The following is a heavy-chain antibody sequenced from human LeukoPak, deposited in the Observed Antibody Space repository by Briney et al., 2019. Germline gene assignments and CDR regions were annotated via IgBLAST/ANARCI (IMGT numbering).Heavy chain of an antibody. J-gene: IGHJ4*02. D-gene: IGHD3-22*01. CDR2: ISGSGGST. CDR1: GFTFSSYA. V-gene: IGHV3-23*01. Sequence: GSLRLSCAASGFTFSSYAMSWVRRAPGKGLEWVSAISGSGGSTYYADSVKGRFTISRDNSKNTLYLQMNSLRAEDTAVYYCAKEGPTYYYDSSGRLDYWGQGTLVTVSS. CDR3: AKEGPTYYYDSSGRLDY.